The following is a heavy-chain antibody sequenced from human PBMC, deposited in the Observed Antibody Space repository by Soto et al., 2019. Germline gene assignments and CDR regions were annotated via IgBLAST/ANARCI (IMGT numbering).Heavy chain of an antibody. V-gene: IGHV3-15*07. CDR1: GFSITNTW. Sequence: EVQLVESGGGLVQPGGSLRLSCAASGFSITNTWTHWVRQAPGKGLEWVGRVKSKADGGTADYAAPVKGRFTVSRDDSKNTQYLQMNSLKMEDTAVYYWNSYPDFWGGHTPLWGQGTLVTVSS. D-gene: IGHD3-3*01. CDR2: VKSKADGGTA. J-gene: IGHJ4*02. CDR3: NSYPDFWGGHTPL.